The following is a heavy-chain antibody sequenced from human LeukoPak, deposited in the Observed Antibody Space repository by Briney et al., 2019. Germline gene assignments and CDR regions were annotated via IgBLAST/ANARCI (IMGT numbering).Heavy chain of an antibody. CDR1: GGSISSYY. V-gene: IGHV4-59*01. D-gene: IGHD3-22*01. CDR2: IYYSGST. Sequence: SETLSLTCTVFGGSISSYYWSWIRQPPGKGLEWIGYIYYSGSTNYNPSLKSRVTISVDTSKNQFSLKLSSVTAADTAVYYCARARKYYYDSSAWFDPWGQGTLVTVSS. CDR3: ARARKYYYDSSAWFDP. J-gene: IGHJ5*02.